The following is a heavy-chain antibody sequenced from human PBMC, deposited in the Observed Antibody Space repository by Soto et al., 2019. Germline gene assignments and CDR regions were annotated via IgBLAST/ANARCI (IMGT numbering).Heavy chain of an antibody. CDR2: IYHSGST. CDR3: ARDRGWFGELQTYYYYGMDV. CDR1: GGSISSSNW. Sequence: SETLSLTCAVSGGSISSSNWWSWVRQPPGKGLEWIGEIYHSGSTNYNPSLKSRVTISVDKSKNQFSLKLSSVTAADTAVYYCARDRGWFGELQTYYYYGMDVWGQGTTVTVSS. D-gene: IGHD3-10*01. V-gene: IGHV4-4*02. J-gene: IGHJ6*02.